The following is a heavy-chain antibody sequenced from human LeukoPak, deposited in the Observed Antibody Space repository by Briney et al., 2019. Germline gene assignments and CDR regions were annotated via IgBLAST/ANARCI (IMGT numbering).Heavy chain of an antibody. Sequence: ASVKVSCKASGGTFSSYAISWVRQAPGQGLGWMGGIIPIFGTANYAQKFQGRVTITTDESTSTAYMELSSLRSEDTAVYYCAITKPYYYDSSVAFDIWGQGTMVTVSS. J-gene: IGHJ3*02. CDR2: IIPIFGTA. CDR1: GGTFSSYA. D-gene: IGHD3-22*01. CDR3: AITKPYYYDSSVAFDI. V-gene: IGHV1-69*05.